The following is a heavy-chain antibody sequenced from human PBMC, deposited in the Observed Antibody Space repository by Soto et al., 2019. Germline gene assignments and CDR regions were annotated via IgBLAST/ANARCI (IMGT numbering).Heavy chain of an antibody. J-gene: IGHJ4*02. CDR1: GFIFSSYA. CDR2: ISSSGGST. Sequence: GGSLRLSCASSGFIFSSYAMSWVRQAPGKGLEWVSGISSSGGSTYYADSVKGRFTISRDNSKNTLYLQMNSLRGEDTAVYYCAKDALSTSWYEFDYWGQGTLVTVSS. V-gene: IGHV3-23*01. CDR3: AKDALSTSWYEFDY. D-gene: IGHD6-13*01.